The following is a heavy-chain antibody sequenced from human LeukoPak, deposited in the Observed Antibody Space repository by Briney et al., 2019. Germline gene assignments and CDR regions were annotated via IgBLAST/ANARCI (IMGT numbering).Heavy chain of an antibody. V-gene: IGHV3-30*18. D-gene: IGHD6-13*01. CDR2: ISYDGSNK. CDR1: GFTFSSYG. J-gene: IGHJ6*03. Sequence: PGGSLRLSCAASGFTFSSYGMHWVRQAPGKGLEWVAVISYDGSNKYYADSVKGRFTISRDNSKNTLYLQMSSLRAEDTAVYYCAKALRGSSSLVYYYYYMDVWGKGTTVTVSS. CDR3: AKALRGSSSLVYYYYYMDV.